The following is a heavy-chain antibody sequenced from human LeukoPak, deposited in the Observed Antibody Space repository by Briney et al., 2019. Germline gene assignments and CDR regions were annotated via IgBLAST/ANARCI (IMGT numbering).Heavy chain of an antibody. J-gene: IGHJ4*02. CDR1: GFTFSSYS. Sequence: GGSLRLSCAASGFTFSSYSMNWVRQAPGKGLEWVSSISSSSSYIYYADSVKGRFTISRDNAKNSLYLQMNSLRAEDTAVYYCARDSANDYGSGSYYKGYFDYWGQGTLVTVSS. CDR2: ISSSSSYI. V-gene: IGHV3-21*01. CDR3: ARDSANDYGSGSYYKGYFDY. D-gene: IGHD3-10*01.